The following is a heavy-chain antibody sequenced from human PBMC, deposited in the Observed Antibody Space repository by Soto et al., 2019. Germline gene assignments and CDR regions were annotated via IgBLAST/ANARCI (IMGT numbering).Heavy chain of an antibody. J-gene: IGHJ6*02. CDR3: ARSPLNPESYYGMDV. V-gene: IGHV1-18*04. CDR2: ISAYNGNT. Sequence: QVQLVQSGAEVKKPGASVKVSCKASGYTFTSYGISWVRQAPGQGLEWMGWISAYNGNTNYAQKLQGRVTMTTDTPTSTAYMELRSLRSDDTAVYYCARSPLNPESYYGMDVWGQGTTVTVSS. CDR1: GYTFTSYG.